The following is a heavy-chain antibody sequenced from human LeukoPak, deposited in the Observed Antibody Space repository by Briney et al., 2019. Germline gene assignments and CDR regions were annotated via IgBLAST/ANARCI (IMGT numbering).Heavy chain of an antibody. CDR1: GFTFSSYA. CDR3: AKNFEMPGGSYGMDV. D-gene: IGHD3-16*01. CDR2: ISGSGGST. Sequence: GGSLRLSCAASGFTFSSYAMSWVRQAPGKGLEWVSAISGSGGSTYYADSVKGRFTTSRDNSKNTLYLQMNSLRAEDTAVYYCAKNFEMPGGSYGMDVWGQGTTVTVSS. J-gene: IGHJ6*02. V-gene: IGHV3-23*01.